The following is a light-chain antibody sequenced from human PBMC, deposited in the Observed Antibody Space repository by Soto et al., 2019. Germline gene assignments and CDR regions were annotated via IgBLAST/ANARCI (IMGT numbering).Light chain of an antibody. V-gene: IGKV1-5*01. CDR3: QQDSSYPYT. CDR2: DAS. Sequence: DIQMTQSPSTLSASVGDRVTITCRASQSISGWLAWYQQTPGKAPKLLIYDASSLESGVPSRFSGSGSGTEFALTIRSLQPDDFATYYCQQDSSYPYTFGQGTKLEIK. CDR1: QSISGW. J-gene: IGKJ2*01.